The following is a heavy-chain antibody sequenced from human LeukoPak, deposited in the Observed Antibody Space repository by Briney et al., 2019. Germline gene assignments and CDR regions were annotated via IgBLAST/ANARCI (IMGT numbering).Heavy chain of an antibody. CDR1: GFTVKRQL. D-gene: IGHD4/OR15-4a*01. CDR2: LYSGGAT. CDR3: TRDSANYHFAY. V-gene: IGHV3-66*01. Sequence: GGALRLFRAASGFTVKRQLMSWVRQASGEGLEWVSVLYSGGATYYADSVKDRFTISRDNSKNIVFLQMNDLRTEDTAFYYCTRDSANYHFAYWGQGALVTVSS. J-gene: IGHJ4*02.